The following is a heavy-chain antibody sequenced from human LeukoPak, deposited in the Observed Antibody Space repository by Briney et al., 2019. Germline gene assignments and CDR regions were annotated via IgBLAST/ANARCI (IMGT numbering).Heavy chain of an antibody. CDR3: ASEGGGYNWNYGGY. D-gene: IGHD1-7*01. V-gene: IGHV3-20*04. J-gene: IGHJ4*02. CDR1: GFTFVDYG. Sequence: PGGSLRLSCATSGFTFVDYGLSWVRQAPGQGLEWISAINWNGGITDYADSVKGRFTISRDNAKNSLYLQMNSLRAEDTAVYYCASEGGGYNWNYGGYWGQGTLVTVSS. CDR2: INWNGGIT.